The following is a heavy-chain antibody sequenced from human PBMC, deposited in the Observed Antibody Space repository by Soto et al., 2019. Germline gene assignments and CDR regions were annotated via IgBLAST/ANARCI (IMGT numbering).Heavy chain of an antibody. D-gene: IGHD2-2*03. J-gene: IGHJ6*02. CDR2: INPNSGGT. CDR3: GRDGYCSSTSCYEEPDYYYGMDV. Sequence: ASVKVSCKASGYTFTGYYMHGVRQAPGQGLEWMGWINPNSGGTNYAQKFQGWVTMTRDTSISTAYMELSRLRSDDTAVYYCGRDGYCSSTSCYEEPDYYYGMDVWGQGTTVTVSS. V-gene: IGHV1-2*04. CDR1: GYTFTGYY.